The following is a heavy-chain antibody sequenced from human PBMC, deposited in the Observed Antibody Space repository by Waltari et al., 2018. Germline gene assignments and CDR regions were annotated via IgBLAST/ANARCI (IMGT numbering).Heavy chain of an antibody. J-gene: IGHJ3*02. CDR2: INPNSGGT. Sequence: QVQLVQFGAEVKKPGASVTVSCKASGYTFTGYHIHWVRQAPGQGLEWVGWINPNSGGTSLSQRFQDRVTMTRDTSISTAYLELSSLRSDDTAVYYCALFGTETFDIWGQGTMVTVSS. D-gene: IGHD3-10*01. CDR3: ALFGTETFDI. CDR1: GYTFTGYH. V-gene: IGHV1-2*02.